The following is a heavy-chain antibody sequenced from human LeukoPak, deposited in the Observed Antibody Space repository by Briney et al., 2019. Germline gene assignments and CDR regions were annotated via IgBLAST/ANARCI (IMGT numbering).Heavy chain of an antibody. V-gene: IGHV3-7*01. CDR3: ARGRFGDYD. Sequence: GGSLRLSCTASGFTFSDFWMXXXRQAPGKGLEWVAQIKPDGSEKYYVESVKGRXXXXXDNARNSLFLQMNTLRAEDTAVYYCARGRFGDYDWGQGTLVTVSS. CDR2: IKPDGSEK. D-gene: IGHD4-17*01. CDR1: GFTFSDFW. J-gene: IGHJ4*02.